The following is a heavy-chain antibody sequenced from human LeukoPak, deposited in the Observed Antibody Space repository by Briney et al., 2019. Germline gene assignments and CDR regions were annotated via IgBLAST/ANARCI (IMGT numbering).Heavy chain of an antibody. CDR1: GYTFTSYY. D-gene: IGHD2-15*01. CDR3: ASVVLFDAFDI. Sequence: ASVKVSCKASGYTFTSYYMHWVRQAPGQGLEWMGIINPSGGSTSYAQKFQGRVTMTRDMSTSTVYMELSRLRSDDTAVYYCASVVLFDAFDIWGQGTMVTVSS. CDR2: INPSGGST. J-gene: IGHJ3*02. V-gene: IGHV1-46*03.